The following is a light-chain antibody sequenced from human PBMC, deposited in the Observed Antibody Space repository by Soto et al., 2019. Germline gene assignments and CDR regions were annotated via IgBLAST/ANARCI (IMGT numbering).Light chain of an antibody. J-gene: IGKJ5*01. V-gene: IGKV3-11*01. CDR1: QSVSSY. CDR2: DAS. CDR3: QRRRHPST. Sequence: EIVLTQSPATLSLSPGERATLSCRASQSVSSYLAWYQQKPGQAPRLLIYDASDRATGIPARFSGSGSGTDFTLTISSLEPEDFAVYYCQRRRHPSTFGQGTRLEIK.